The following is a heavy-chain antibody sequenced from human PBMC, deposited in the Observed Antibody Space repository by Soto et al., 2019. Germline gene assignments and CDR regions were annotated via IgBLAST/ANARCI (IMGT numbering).Heavy chain of an antibody. CDR1: GFTFSSFV. V-gene: IGHV3-23*01. CDR2: INPGADVS. Sequence: EVQLLESGGGLVQPGGSLRLSCAASGFTFSSFVMNWVRQAPGKGLEWVSNINPGADVSHYTDSVKGRFTISRDNSRRTLHLQMDALRVEDAAVYFCVRRDITATTKWGAFDVWGQGTAVTVSS. D-gene: IGHD6-13*01. J-gene: IGHJ3*01. CDR3: VRRDITATTKWGAFDV.